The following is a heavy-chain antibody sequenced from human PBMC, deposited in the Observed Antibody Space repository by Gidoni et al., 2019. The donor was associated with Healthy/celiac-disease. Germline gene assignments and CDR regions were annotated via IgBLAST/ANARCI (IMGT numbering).Heavy chain of an antibody. D-gene: IGHD5-12*01. CDR2: IYYSGST. CDR3: ARGRDGYNFPGPLFDY. V-gene: IGHV4-39*01. J-gene: IGHJ4*02. CDR1: GGSISSSSYY. Sequence: QLQLQESGPGLVKPSATLSLTCTVSGGSISSSSYYWGWIRQPPGKGLEWIGSIYYSGSTYYNPSLKSRVTISVDTSKNQFSLKLSSVTAADTAVYYCARGRDGYNFPGPLFDYWGQGTLVTVSS.